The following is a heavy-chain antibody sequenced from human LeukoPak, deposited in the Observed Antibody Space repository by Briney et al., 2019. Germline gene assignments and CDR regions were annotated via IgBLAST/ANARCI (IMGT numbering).Heavy chain of an antibody. CDR2: IYSGGST. CDR3: ARGDYYDSSGIPH. D-gene: IGHD3-22*01. J-gene: IGHJ4*02. Sequence: GGSLRLSCAASGFTVSSNYMSWVRQAPGKGLEWVSVIYSGGSTYYADSVKGRFTISRDNSKNTLYLQMNSLRAEDTAVYYCARGDYYDSSGIPHRGQGTLVTVSS. CDR1: GFTVSSNY. V-gene: IGHV3-53*01.